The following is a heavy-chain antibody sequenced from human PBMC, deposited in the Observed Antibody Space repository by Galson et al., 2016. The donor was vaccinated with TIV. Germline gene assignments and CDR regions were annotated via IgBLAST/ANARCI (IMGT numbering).Heavy chain of an antibody. D-gene: IGHD3-10*02. CDR3: ARDPLFGGMDV. CDR2: IKQDGSDR. CDR1: QFPFSDYW. J-gene: IGHJ6*02. V-gene: IGHV3-7*03. Sequence: SLRLSCAASQFPFSDYWMNWLRQAPGKGLEWVATIKQDGSDRYYGDSVKGRFTISRDNAKRLLYLHMSSLRVEDTAVYYCARDPLFGGMDVWGQGATVAVS.